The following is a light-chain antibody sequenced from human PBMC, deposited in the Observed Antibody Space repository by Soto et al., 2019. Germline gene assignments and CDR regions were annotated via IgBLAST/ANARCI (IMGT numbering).Light chain of an antibody. CDR1: SSDVGGYNY. V-gene: IGLV2-14*01. CDR3: SSYTTSRTLVV. Sequence: QSALTQPASVSGSPGQSITISCTGTSSDVGGYNYVSWYQQHPGKAPKFMIYDVSNRPSGVSNRFSGSKSGNTASLTISGLQPEDEADYYCSSYTTSRTLVVFGGGTKLTVL. CDR2: DVS. J-gene: IGLJ2*01.